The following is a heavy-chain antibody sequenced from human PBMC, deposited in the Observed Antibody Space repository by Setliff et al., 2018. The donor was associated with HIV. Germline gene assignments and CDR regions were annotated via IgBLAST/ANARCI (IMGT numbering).Heavy chain of an antibody. CDR1: GGSFSAYH. CDR2: INHSGST. D-gene: IGHD3-3*01. Sequence: SETLSLTCAVYGGSFSAYHWSWIRQTPGKGLEWLGEINHSGSTAYNLALESRVSMSIDTSKNQFSLKLTSVTAADTAIYYFARRRDYTGSWFRPFYLDFWGHGNLVTVSS. J-gene: IGHJ4*01. V-gene: IGHV4-34*01. CDR3: ARRRDYTGSWFRPFYLDF.